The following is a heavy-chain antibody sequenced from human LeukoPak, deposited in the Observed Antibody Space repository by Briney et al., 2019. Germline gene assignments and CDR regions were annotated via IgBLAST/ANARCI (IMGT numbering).Heavy chain of an antibody. CDR3: ARDIAPAGLFFDY. Sequence: GGSLRLSCAASGFTLSSYWMSWVRQAPGKGLEWVANIKYDGSEKDYVDSVKGRFTISRDNAKNSLYLQMNSLRAEDTAVYYCARDIAPAGLFFDYWGQGTLVTVSS. D-gene: IGHD6-13*01. CDR2: IKYDGSEK. J-gene: IGHJ4*02. V-gene: IGHV3-7*01. CDR1: GFTLSSYW.